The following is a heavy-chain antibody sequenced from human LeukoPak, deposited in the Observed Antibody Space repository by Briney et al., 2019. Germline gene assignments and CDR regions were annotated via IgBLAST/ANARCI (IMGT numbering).Heavy chain of an antibody. J-gene: IGHJ4*02. D-gene: IGHD3-3*01. CDR3: ARAQRRYDFWSGYYEYYFDY. Sequence: PSETLSLTCTVSGGSISSGDYYWRWIRQPPGKGLEWIGCIYYSGSTYYNPSLKSRVTISVDTSKNQFSLKLSSVTAADTAVYYCARAQRRYDFWSGYYEYYFDYWGQGTLVTVSS. CDR2: IYYSGST. CDR1: GGSISSGDYY. V-gene: IGHV4-30-4*01.